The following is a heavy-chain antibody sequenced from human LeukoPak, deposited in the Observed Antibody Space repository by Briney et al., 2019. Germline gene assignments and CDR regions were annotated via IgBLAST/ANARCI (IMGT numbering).Heavy chain of an antibody. D-gene: IGHD3-9*01. CDR1: GGSISSSNW. J-gene: IGHJ3*02. V-gene: IGHV4-4*02. Sequence: SGTLSLTCAVSGGSISSSNWWSWVRQPPGKGLEWIGEIYHSGSTNYNPSLKSRVTISVDKSKNQFSLKLSSVTAADTAVYYCARHRLRYFDWLPRSDDAFDIWGQGTMVTVSS. CDR2: IYHSGST. CDR3: ARHRLRYFDWLPRSDDAFDI.